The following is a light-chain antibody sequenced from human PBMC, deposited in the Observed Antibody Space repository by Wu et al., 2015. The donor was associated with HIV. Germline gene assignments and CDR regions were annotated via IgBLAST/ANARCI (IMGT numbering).Light chain of an antibody. CDR3: QQRTT. CDR2: DTF. V-gene: IGKV3-11*01. Sequence: EFILTQSPATLSLSPGDRATLSCRASQSVSTYLAWYQQKPGQAPRLVIYDTFYRAAGIPVRFSGSGSETDFTLTISSLESEDFAVYCCQQRTTFGQGTRLEI. J-gene: IGKJ5*01. CDR1: QSVSTY.